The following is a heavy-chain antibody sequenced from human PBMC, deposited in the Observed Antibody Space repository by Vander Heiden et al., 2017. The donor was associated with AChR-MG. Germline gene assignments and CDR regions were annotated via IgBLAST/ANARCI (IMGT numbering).Heavy chain of an antibody. D-gene: IGHD3-22*01. CDR3: ARATGITMIVVASAFDI. J-gene: IGHJ3*02. Sequence: QVQLVESGGGVVQPGRSLRLSCAASGFTFRSYAMNCVGQAPGKGLEWVAVISYDGSNKYYADSVKGRFTISRDNSKNTLYLQMNSLRAEDTAVYYCARATGITMIVVASAFDIWGQGTMVTVSS. V-gene: IGHV3-30-3*01. CDR1: GFTFRSYA. CDR2: ISYDGSNK.